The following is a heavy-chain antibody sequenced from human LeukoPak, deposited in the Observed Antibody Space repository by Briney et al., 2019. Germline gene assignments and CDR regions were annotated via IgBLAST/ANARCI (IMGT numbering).Heavy chain of an antibody. J-gene: IGHJ4*02. Sequence: SETLSLTCTVSGGSISSSANYWGWIRQPPGKGLEWIGSIYYSGTTYYNPSLKSRVTISVDKSKNQFSLKLSSVTAADTAVYYCARGSVRPVGANPDYWGQGTLVTVSS. CDR2: IYYSGTT. V-gene: IGHV4-39*07. CDR1: GGSISSSANY. CDR3: ARGSVRPVGANPDY. D-gene: IGHD2-15*01.